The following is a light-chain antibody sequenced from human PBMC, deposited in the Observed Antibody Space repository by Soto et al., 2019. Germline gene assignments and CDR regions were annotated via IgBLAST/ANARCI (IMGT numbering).Light chain of an antibody. CDR2: DAS. CDR1: QTISSW. CDR3: QQYNSYPWT. Sequence: DIQMTQSPSTLSASVGDRVTITCRASQTISSWLAWYQQKPGKAPKLLISDASSLASGVPSRFSGSGSGTEFTLTISSLQPDDFATYYCQQYNSYPWTFGQGTKGDIK. V-gene: IGKV1-5*01. J-gene: IGKJ1*01.